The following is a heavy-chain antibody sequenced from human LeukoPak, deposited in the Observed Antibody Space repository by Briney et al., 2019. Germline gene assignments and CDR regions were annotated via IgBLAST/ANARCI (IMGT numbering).Heavy chain of an antibody. CDR1: GFTFSVSA. V-gene: IGHV3-73*01. Sequence: GGSLRLSCVGSGFTFSVSAMHWVRQASGKGLEWVGRIRSKAYSYATAYAASVKGRFTISRDDSKNTAYLQMNSLKTEDTAVYYCTRVGAADDNWGQGTLVTVSS. J-gene: IGHJ4*02. CDR2: IRSKAYSYAT. D-gene: IGHD6-13*01. CDR3: TRVGAADDN.